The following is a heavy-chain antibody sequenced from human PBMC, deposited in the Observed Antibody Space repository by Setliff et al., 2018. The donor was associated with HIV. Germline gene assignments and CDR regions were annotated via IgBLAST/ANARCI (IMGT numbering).Heavy chain of an antibody. J-gene: IGHJ5*02. V-gene: IGHV4-31*03. CDR1: GASISSGVLY. CDR3: ARAPFRGGSFGWFDP. D-gene: IGHD2-15*01. CDR2: IHYSGRT. Sequence: SETLSLTCTVSGASISSGVLYCNWFRQYPEKGLEWIGWIHYSGRTNFNPSLRSRATISFDTSKNQLSLNLTSVTAADTAVYYCARAPFRGGSFGWFDPWGRGTLVTVSS.